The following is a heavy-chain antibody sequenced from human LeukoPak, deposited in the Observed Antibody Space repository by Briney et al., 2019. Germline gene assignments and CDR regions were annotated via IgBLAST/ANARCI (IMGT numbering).Heavy chain of an antibody. V-gene: IGHV4-39*01. CDR2: IYYSGST. CDR3: ARARGDIVGAFDI. Sequence: SETLSLTCTVSGGSISSSSYYWGWIRQPPGKGLEWIGSIYYSGSTYYNPSLKSRVTISVDTSKNQFSLKLSSVTAADTAVYYCARARGDIVGAFDIWGQGTMVTVSS. D-gene: IGHD2-15*01. J-gene: IGHJ3*02. CDR1: GGSISSSSYY.